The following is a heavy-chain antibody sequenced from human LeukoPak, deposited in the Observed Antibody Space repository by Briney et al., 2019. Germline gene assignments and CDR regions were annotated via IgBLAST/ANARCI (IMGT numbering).Heavy chain of an antibody. CDR1: RFTFSHYS. J-gene: IGHJ4*02. V-gene: IGHV3-21*01. CDR3: ATLGGDGYNSDY. Sequence: GGSLRLSCAASRFTFSHYSMNWVRQAPGKGLEWVSSISSSSSYIYYADSVKGRFTISRDNAKNSLSLQMNSLRAEDTALYYCATLGGDGYNSDYWGQGTLVTVSS. CDR2: ISSSSSYI. D-gene: IGHD5-24*01.